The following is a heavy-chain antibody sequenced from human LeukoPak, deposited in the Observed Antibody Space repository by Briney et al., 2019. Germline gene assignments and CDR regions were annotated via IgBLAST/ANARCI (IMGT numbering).Heavy chain of an antibody. Sequence: GGSLRLSCAASGFTFSSYWMHWVRQAPGKGLVWVSRINSDGSSTSYADSVKGRFTISRDNAKNTLYLQMNSLRAEDTAVYYCAKEMATIRAFDFWGQGTMVTVSS. CDR2: INSDGSST. V-gene: IGHV3-74*01. D-gene: IGHD5-24*01. J-gene: IGHJ3*01. CDR3: AKEMATIRAFDF. CDR1: GFTFSSYW.